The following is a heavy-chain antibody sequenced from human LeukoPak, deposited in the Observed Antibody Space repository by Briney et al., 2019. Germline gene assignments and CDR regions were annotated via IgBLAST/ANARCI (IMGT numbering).Heavy chain of an antibody. D-gene: IGHD2-2*01. Sequence: GGSLRLSCTISGFNFRAYWMGWVRQAPGKGLEWVANIHQHGSKENYVDSVKGRFTISRDNSKNTLYLQMNSLRAEDTAVYYCASATIVVPAAMAPDYWGQGTLVTVSS. CDR1: GFNFRAYW. CDR2: IHQHGSKE. J-gene: IGHJ4*02. CDR3: ASATIVVPAAMAPDY. V-gene: IGHV3-7*03.